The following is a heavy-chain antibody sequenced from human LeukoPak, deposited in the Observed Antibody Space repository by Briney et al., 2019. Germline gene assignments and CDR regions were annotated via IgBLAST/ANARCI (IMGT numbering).Heavy chain of an antibody. CDR1: GYTFSAYA. J-gene: IGHJ4*02. CDR2: INPNSGGT. D-gene: IGHD2-15*01. V-gene: IGHV1-2*04. CDR3: ARAKGYCSGGSCKGAPGY. Sequence: ASVKVSCKASGYTFSAYAIHWVRQAPGQRFEWMGRINPNSGGTNYAQKFQGWVTMTRDTSISTAYMELSRLRSDDTAVYYCARAKGYCSGGSCKGAPGYWGQGTLVTVSS.